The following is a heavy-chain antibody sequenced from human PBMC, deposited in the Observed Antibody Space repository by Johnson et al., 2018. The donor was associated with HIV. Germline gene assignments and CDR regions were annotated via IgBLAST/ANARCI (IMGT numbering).Heavy chain of an antibody. J-gene: IGHJ3*02. Sequence: VQLVESGGRVERPGGSLRLSCVGSGFVFDDYGMYWVRQAPGKGLEWVSGINWSGVSAGDADSVKGRFTISSDNSKNTLYLQMNSLRAEDTAVYYCAQEGPLTVTTVMDAFDIWGQGTMVTVSS. V-gene: IGHV3-20*04. CDR1: GFVFDDYG. CDR2: INWSGVSA. CDR3: AQEGPLTVTTVMDAFDI. D-gene: IGHD4-17*01.